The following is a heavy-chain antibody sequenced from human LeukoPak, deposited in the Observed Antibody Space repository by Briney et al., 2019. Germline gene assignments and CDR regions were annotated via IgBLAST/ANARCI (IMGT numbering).Heavy chain of an antibody. CDR2: IYSGGST. Sequence: GGSLRLSCAASGFTVSSNYMSWVRQAPGKELEWVSVIYSGGSTYYADSVKGRFTISRDNSKNTLYLQMNSLRAEDTAVYYCAKTFYAEQFDYWGQGTLVTVSS. D-gene: IGHD1/OR15-1a*01. V-gene: IGHV3-66*02. CDR3: AKTFYAEQFDY. J-gene: IGHJ4*02. CDR1: GFTVSSNY.